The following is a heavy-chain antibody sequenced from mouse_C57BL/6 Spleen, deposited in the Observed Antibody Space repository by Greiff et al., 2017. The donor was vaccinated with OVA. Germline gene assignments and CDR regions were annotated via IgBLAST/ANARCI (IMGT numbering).Heavy chain of an antibody. D-gene: IGHD1-1*01. V-gene: IGHV5-9-1*02. J-gene: IGHJ3*01. CDR3: TRGAYGGFAY. CDR2: ISSGGDYI. CDR1: GFTFSSYA. Sequence: EVHLVESGEGLVKPGGSLKLSCAASGFTFSSYAMSWVRQTPEKRLEWVAYISSGGDYIYYADTVKGRFTISRDNARNTLYLQMSSLKSEDTAMYYCTRGAYGGFAYWGQGTLVTVSA.